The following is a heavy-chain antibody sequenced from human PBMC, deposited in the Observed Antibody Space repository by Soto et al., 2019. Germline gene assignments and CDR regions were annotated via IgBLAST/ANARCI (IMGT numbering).Heavy chain of an antibody. D-gene: IGHD6-19*01. J-gene: IGHJ4*02. Sequence: LRLSCAASGFTFSSYAMSWVRQAPGKGLEWVSAISGSGGSTYYADSVKGRFTISRDNSKNTLYLQMNSLRAEDMAVYYCAKSWALPVAGMFDYWGQGTLVTVSS. CDR1: GFTFSSYA. CDR3: AKSWALPVAGMFDY. V-gene: IGHV3-23*01. CDR2: ISGSGGST.